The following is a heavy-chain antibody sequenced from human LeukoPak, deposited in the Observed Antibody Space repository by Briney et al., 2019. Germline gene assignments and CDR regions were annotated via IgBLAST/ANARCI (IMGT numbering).Heavy chain of an antibody. CDR2: MNPNSGNT. J-gene: IGHJ4*02. Sequence: GASVKVSCKASGYTFTSYDINWVRQATGQGLEWMGWMNPNSGNTGYAQKFQGRVTMTRNTSISTAYMELSSLRSEDTAAYYCARALYSGYDNFDYWGQGTLVTVPS. CDR1: GYTFTSYD. V-gene: IGHV1-8*01. D-gene: IGHD5-12*01. CDR3: ARALYSGYDNFDY.